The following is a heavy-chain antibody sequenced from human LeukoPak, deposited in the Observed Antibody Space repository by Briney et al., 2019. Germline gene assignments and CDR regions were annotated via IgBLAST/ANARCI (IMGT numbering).Heavy chain of an antibody. CDR1: GGSISSYY. J-gene: IGHJ4*02. CDR2: IYTSGST. V-gene: IGHV4-4*07. Sequence: SETLSLTCTVSGGSISSYYWSWIRQPAGKGLEWIGRIYTSGSTNYNPSLKSRVTMSVDTSKNQFSLKLSSVTAADTAVYYCASRYYDFWSGYYGPDYWGQGTLVTVSS. CDR3: ASRYYDFWSGYYGPDY. D-gene: IGHD3-3*01.